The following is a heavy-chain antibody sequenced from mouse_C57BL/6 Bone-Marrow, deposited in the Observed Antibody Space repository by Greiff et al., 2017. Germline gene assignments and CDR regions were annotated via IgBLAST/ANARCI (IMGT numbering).Heavy chain of an antibody. D-gene: IGHD2-4*01. V-gene: IGHV1-50*01. Sequence: VQLQQPGAELVKPGASVKLSCKASGYTFTSYWMQWVKQRPGQGLEWIGEIDPSDSYTNYNQKFKGKATLTVDTSSCTAYMQLSSLTSEDSAVYYCARSDDYDGFAYWGQGTLVTVSA. J-gene: IGHJ3*01. CDR2: IDPSDSYT. CDR1: GYTFTSYW. CDR3: ARSDDYDGFAY.